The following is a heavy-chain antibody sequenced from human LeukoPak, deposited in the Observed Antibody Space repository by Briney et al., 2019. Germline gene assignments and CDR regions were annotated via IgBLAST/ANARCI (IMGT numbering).Heavy chain of an antibody. CDR3: AGHYDSSGYRVDVFDI. Sequence: GGSLRLSCAASGFTFSSYWMSWVRQAPGKGLEWVAYIKQDGSEKYYMDSVKGRFTISRDNAKNSLYLQMNSLRAEDTAVYFCAGHYDSSGYRVDVFDIWGQGTMVTVSS. V-gene: IGHV3-7*01. CDR1: GFTFSSYW. J-gene: IGHJ3*02. CDR2: IKQDGSEK. D-gene: IGHD3-22*01.